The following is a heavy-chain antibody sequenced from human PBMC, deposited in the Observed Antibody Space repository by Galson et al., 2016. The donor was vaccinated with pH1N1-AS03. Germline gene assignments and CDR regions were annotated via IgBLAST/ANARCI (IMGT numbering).Heavy chain of an antibody. D-gene: IGHD4-11*01. CDR3: VREDRYSDFFYFDY. J-gene: IGHJ4*02. V-gene: IGHV1-3*01. CDR1: GYTFTNHA. CDR2: ISAGSGDT. Sequence: SVKVSCKASGYTFTNHAIHWVRRAPGQSLEWMGWISAGSGDTRYSQKLQGRVTITRETYASTAYMELSSLTSEDTAVYYCVREDRYSDFFYFDYWGQGSLVTVSS.